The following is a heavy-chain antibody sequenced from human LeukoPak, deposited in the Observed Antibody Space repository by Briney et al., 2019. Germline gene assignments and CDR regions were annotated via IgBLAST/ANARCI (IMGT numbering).Heavy chain of an antibody. CDR1: GYTFTGYY. CDR3: ASLGGHDILTGSQFDY. J-gene: IGHJ4*02. Sequence: GASVKVSCKASGYTFTGYYMHWVRQAPGQGLEWMGWINPNSGGTNYAQKFQGRVTMTRDTSISTAYMELSRLRSDDTAVYYCASLGGHDILTGSQFDYWGQGTLVTVSS. V-gene: IGHV1-2*02. D-gene: IGHD3-9*01. CDR2: INPNSGGT.